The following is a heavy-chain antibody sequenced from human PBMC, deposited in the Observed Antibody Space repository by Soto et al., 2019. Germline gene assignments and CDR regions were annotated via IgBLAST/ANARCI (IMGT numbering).Heavy chain of an antibody. V-gene: IGHV3-43*01. CDR3: AKDTPDHDAFDI. CDR2: ISWDGGST. J-gene: IGHJ3*02. Sequence: QPGGSLRLSCAASGFTFDDYTMHWVRQAPGKGLEWVSLISWDGGSTYYADSVKGRFTISRDNSKNSLYLQMNSLRTEDTALYYCAKDTPDHDAFDIWGQGTMVTVSS. CDR1: GFTFDDYT.